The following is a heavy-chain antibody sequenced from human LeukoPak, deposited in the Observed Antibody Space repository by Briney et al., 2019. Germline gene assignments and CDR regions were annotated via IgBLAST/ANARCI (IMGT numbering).Heavy chain of an antibody. CDR2: ISGSGGST. CDR3: AKDESSDRGDPIDY. D-gene: IGHD3-16*01. J-gene: IGHJ4*02. Sequence: GRSLRLSCAASGFTFSSYAMSWVRQAPGKGLEWVSAISGSGGSTYYADSVKGRFTIPRDNSKNTLYLQMNSLRAEDTAVYYCAKDESSDRGDPIDYWGQGTLVTVSS. CDR1: GFTFSSYA. V-gene: IGHV3-23*01.